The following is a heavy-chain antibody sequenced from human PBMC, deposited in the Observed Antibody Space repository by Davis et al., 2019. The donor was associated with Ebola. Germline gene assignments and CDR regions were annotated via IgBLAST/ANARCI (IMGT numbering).Heavy chain of an antibody. CDR3: AKDLRDLWFGELCWFDP. CDR1: GFTFSSYA. D-gene: IGHD3-10*01. CDR2: ISGSGGST. J-gene: IGHJ5*02. V-gene: IGHV3-23*01. Sequence: GESLKISCAASGFTFSSYAMSWVRQAPGKGLEWVSAISGSGGSTYYADSVKGRFTISRDNSKNTLYLQMNSLRAEDTAVYYCAKDLRDLWFGELCWFDPWGQGTLVTVSS.